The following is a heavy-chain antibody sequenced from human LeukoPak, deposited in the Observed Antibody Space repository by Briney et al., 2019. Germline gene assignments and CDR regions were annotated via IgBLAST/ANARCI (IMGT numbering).Heavy chain of an antibody. J-gene: IGHJ4*02. CDR1: GYSFTSYW. CDR2: IYPGDSDT. CDR3: ATAPYYYDSSGPPGGPY. Sequence: GESLKISCKGSGYSFTSYWIGWVRQMPGKGLEWMGIIYPGDSDTRYSPSFQGQVTISADTSISTAYLQWSSLKASDTAMYYCATAPYYYDSSGPPGGPYWGQGTLVTVSS. D-gene: IGHD3-22*01. V-gene: IGHV5-51*01.